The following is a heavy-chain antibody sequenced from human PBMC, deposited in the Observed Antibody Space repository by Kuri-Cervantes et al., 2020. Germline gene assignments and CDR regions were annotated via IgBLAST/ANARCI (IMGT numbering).Heavy chain of an antibody. CDR2: IYTSGST. CDR3: ARVFYNYGGNSVGDNWFDP. D-gene: IGHD4-23*01. J-gene: IGHJ5*02. V-gene: IGHV4-61*02. Sequence: SETLSLTCTVSGGSISSGDYYWSWIRQPAGKGLEWIGRIYTSGSTNYNPSLKSRVTISVDTSKNQFSLKLSSVTAADTAVYYCARVFYNYGGNSVGDNWFDPRGQGTLVTVSS. CDR1: GGSISSGDYY.